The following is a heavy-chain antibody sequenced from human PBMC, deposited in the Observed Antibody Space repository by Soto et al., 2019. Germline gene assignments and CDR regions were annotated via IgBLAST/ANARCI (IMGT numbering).Heavy chain of an antibody. J-gene: IGHJ6*02. CDR2: IDPSDSYT. V-gene: IGHV5-10-1*01. CDR3: ARLGAAKKYSYYYYGMDV. Sequence: GESLKISCKGSGYSFTSYLISWVRQMPGKGLEWMGRIDPSDSYTNYSPSFQGHVTISADKSISTAYLQWSSLKASDTAMYYCARLGAAKKYSYYYYGMDVWGQGTTVTVSS. CDR1: GYSFTSYL.